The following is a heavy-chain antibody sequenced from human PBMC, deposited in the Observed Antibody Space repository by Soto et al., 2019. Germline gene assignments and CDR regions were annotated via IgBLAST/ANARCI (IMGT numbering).Heavy chain of an antibody. Sequence: SETVSLTCTVSGVSVSSSSNYWSWIRQSPGKGLESIGYIYYRGSTKYNPSLKSRVSMSIDTSKNQCSLKLSSVTAADTAVYYCARGVFNDYDTSGYHFDAFDLWGQGTLVTVSS. CDR2: IYYRGST. CDR3: ARGVFNDYDTSGYHFDAFDL. CDR1: GVSVSSSSNY. J-gene: IGHJ3*01. V-gene: IGHV4-61*01. D-gene: IGHD3-22*01.